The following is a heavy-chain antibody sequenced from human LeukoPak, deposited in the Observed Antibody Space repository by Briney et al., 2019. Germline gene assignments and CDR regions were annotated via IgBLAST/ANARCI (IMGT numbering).Heavy chain of an antibody. D-gene: IGHD4-23*01. Sequence: TGGSLRLSCAAAGFTFSDYYMSWIRQAPGRGLDCVSYISSSGDTMYYADSEKGRFTISRDNAEKSLYLQMNSLRAEDTAVYYCAGTSTTVVSDAFDIWGQGTMVTVSS. J-gene: IGHJ3*02. CDR3: AGTSTTVVSDAFDI. V-gene: IGHV3-11*04. CDR2: ISSSGDTM. CDR1: GFTFSDYY.